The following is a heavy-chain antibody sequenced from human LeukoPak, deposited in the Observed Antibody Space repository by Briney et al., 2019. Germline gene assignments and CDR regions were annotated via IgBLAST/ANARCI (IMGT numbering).Heavy chain of an antibody. J-gene: IGHJ5*02. D-gene: IGHD2-21*02. Sequence: ASVKVSCKASGYPFTTYYMHWVRQAPGQGLQWMGWINPSTGGTKYAENFQGRVTMTRDTSITTAYMELSRLTSDDTGVYYCARQYCGGDCYNPWGQGTLVIVAS. CDR2: INPSTGGT. CDR1: GYPFTTYY. CDR3: ARQYCGGDCYNP. V-gene: IGHV1-2*02.